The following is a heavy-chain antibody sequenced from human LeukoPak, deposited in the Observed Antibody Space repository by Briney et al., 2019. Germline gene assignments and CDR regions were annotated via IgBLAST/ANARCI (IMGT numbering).Heavy chain of an antibody. J-gene: IGHJ4*02. V-gene: IGHV3-21*01. CDR3: ARVGGQQLPQYYFDY. CDR2: ISSSSSYI. Sequence: PGGSLRLSCAASGFTFSSYSMNWVRQAPGKGLEWVSSISSSSSYIYYADSVKGRFTTSRDNAKNSLYLQMNSLRAEDTAVYYCARVGGQQLPQYYFDYWGQGTLVTVSS. D-gene: IGHD6-13*01. CDR1: GFTFSSYS.